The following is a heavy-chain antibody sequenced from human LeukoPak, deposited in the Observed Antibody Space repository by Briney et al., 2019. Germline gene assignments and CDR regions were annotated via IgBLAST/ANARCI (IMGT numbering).Heavy chain of an antibody. CDR1: GFTFSNYN. V-gene: IGHV3-21*01. CDR2: ITSTSSYI. CDR3: ARDPYSGSYGDYYYYMDV. Sequence: GGCLRLSCAASGFTFSNYNMNWVRQAPGKGLEWVSSITSTSSYIYYADSVKGRFTISRDNAENSLYLQMNSLRVEDTAVYYCARDPYSGSYGDYYYYMDVWGKGTTVTISS. J-gene: IGHJ6*03. D-gene: IGHD1-26*01.